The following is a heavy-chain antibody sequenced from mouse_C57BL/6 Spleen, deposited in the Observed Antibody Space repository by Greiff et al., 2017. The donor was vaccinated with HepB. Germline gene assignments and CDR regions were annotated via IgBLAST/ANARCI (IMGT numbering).Heavy chain of an antibody. D-gene: IGHD2-5*01. CDR3: ARYPSNYGFWFAY. Sequence: VQLQQSGAELAKPGASVKLSCKASGYTFTSYWMHWVKQRPGQGLEWIGYINPSSGYTKYNQKFKDKATLTADKSSSTAYMQLSSLTYEDSAVYYCARYPSNYGFWFAYWGQGTLVTVSA. J-gene: IGHJ3*01. CDR1: GYTFTSYW. V-gene: IGHV1-7*01. CDR2: INPSSGYT.